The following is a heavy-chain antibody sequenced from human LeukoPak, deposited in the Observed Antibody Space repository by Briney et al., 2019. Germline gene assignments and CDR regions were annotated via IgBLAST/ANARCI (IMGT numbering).Heavy chain of an antibody. D-gene: IGHD3-3*01. V-gene: IGHV4-59*11. CDR2: IYYSGST. J-gene: IGHJ6*03. Sequence: SETLSLTCTVSGGSISSHYWSWIRQPPGKGLEWIGYIYYSGSTNYNPSLKSRVTISVDTSKNQFSLKLSSVTAADTAAYYCARVPRFLEWLPNYYYYYYMDAWGKGTTATVSS. CDR3: ARVPRFLEWLPNYYYYYYMDA. CDR1: GGSISSHY.